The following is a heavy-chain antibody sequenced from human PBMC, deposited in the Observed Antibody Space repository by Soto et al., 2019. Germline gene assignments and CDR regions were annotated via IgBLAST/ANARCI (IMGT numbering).Heavy chain of an antibody. V-gene: IGHV3-74*01. J-gene: IGHJ4*02. Sequence: EVQLLESGGGVVQPGGALRLSCTASGFTFNTNCMHWVRQAPGKGLVWVSRIYFDGITTNYADSVKGRLTVSRDNAKNTVYLHVNTLRDEDTAVYYCARGGAMGVDYWGQGTLVPVSS. CDR1: GFTFNTNC. CDR3: ARGGAMGVDY. CDR2: IYFDGITT. D-gene: IGHD1-26*01.